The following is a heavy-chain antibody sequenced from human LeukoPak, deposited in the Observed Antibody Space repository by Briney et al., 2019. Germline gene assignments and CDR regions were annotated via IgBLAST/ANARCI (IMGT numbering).Heavy chain of an antibody. D-gene: IGHD3-22*01. Sequence: PSETLSLTCTVSGGSISSSTFYWGWIRQPPGKGLEWIGSIYYSGSTYYNPSLKSRVTISVDTSKNQFSLKLSSVTAADTAVYYCASSYYYDSSGPWGAFDIWGQGTMVTVSS. CDR1: GGSISSSTFY. V-gene: IGHV4-39*07. J-gene: IGHJ3*02. CDR3: ASSYYYDSSGPWGAFDI. CDR2: IYYSGST.